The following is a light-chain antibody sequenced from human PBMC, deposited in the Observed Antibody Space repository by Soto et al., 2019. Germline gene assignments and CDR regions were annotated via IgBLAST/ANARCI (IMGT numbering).Light chain of an antibody. Sequence: DIQMTQYPSSLSAYVGDRVTITCRTSQGISKYLACYQQKPGKVPKLLIYAPSTLQSGVPSRFSGSGSGKDFTLTSSSLQPDDVATYYCHRYNCPPWTFGQGTKVEIK. CDR3: HRYNCPPWT. J-gene: IGKJ1*01. CDR2: APS. CDR1: QGISKY. V-gene: IGKV1-27*01.